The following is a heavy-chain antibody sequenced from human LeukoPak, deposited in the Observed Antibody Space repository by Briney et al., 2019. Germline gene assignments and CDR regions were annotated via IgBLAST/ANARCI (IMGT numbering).Heavy chain of an antibody. Sequence: SVKVSCKASGGTFSSYAISWVRQAPGQGLEWMGGIIPIFGTANYAQKFQGRVTITADESTSTAYMELSSLRSEDTAMYYCARDSVVVPAAVGYWGQGTLVTVSS. D-gene: IGHD2-2*01. V-gene: IGHV1-69*13. CDR3: ARDSVVVPAAVGY. CDR2: IIPIFGTA. J-gene: IGHJ4*02. CDR1: GGTFSSYA.